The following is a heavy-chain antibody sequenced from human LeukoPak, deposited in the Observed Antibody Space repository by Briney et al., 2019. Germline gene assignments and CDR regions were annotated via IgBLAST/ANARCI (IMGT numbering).Heavy chain of an antibody. CDR2: IGIDSGNT. CDR3: ARDYKYAFDN. J-gene: IGHJ4*02. CDR1: GFTFSDYS. D-gene: IGHD5-24*01. V-gene: IGHV3-48*01. Sequence: PGRSLRLSCAASGFTFSDYSMNWVRQAPGKGLEWISYIGIDSGNTNYADSVKGRFTISGDKAKNSLYLQMSSLRVEDTAVYYCARDYKYAFDNWGQGTLVTVSS.